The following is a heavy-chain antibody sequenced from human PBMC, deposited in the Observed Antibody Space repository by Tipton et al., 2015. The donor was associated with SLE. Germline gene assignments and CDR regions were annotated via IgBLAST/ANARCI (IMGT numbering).Heavy chain of an antibody. CDR2: MFYIGNS. D-gene: IGHD3-22*01. CDR3: ARARYYVNSGYYYFDF. CDR1: GGSITDFY. Sequence: TLSLTCSVSGGSITDFYWSWLRKPPGKGLQWIGFMFYIGNSEYNPSLKSRVAISIDTSRSQFSLKVTSVIATDTAVYYCARARYYVNSGYYYFDFWGQGTLVTVSA. V-gene: IGHV4-59*12. J-gene: IGHJ4*02.